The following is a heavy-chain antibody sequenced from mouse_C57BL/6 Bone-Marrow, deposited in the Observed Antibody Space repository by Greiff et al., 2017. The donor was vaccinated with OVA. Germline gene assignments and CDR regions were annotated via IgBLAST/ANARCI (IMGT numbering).Heavy chain of an antibody. D-gene: IGHD2-5*01. CDR3: AKERAGYSNAWFAY. Sequence: EVQLQQSGGGLVKPGGSLKLSCAASGFTFSSYAMSWVRQTPEKRLEWVATISDGGSYTYYPDNVKGRFTISRDNAKNNLYLQMSHLKSEDTAMYYCAKERAGYSNAWFAYWGQGTLVTVSA. V-gene: IGHV5-4*01. CDR1: GFTFSSYA. J-gene: IGHJ3*01. CDR2: ISDGGSYT.